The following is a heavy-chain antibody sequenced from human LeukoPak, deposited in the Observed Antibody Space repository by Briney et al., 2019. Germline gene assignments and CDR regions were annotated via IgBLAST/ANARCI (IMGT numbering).Heavy chain of an antibody. J-gene: IGHJ6*03. CDR3: AKDFPPGVGVFSRWIYMDV. D-gene: IGHD4-23*01. V-gene: IGHV3-23*01. CDR1: GFTFSSYA. Sequence: PGGSLRLSCAASGFTFSSYAMSWVRQAPGKGVEWVSAISGSGGSTYYADSVKGRFTISRDNSKNTLYLQMNSLRAEDTAVYYCAKDFPPGVGVFSRWIYMDVWGKGTTVTVSS. CDR2: ISGSGGST.